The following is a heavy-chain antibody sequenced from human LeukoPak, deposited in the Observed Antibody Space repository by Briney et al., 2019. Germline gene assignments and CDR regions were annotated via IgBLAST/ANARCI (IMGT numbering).Heavy chain of an antibody. V-gene: IGHV1-8*03. J-gene: IGHJ4*02. CDR2: MDPNNGNT. Sequence: GASVKVSCKASGYTFTGYYMHWVRQAPGQGLEWMGWMDPNNGNTVYAHKFQGRVTITRNTSISIAYMELSSLRSEDTAVYYCARAPRPDYFDYWGQGTLVTVSS. CDR3: ARAPRPDYFDY. CDR1: GYTFTGYY.